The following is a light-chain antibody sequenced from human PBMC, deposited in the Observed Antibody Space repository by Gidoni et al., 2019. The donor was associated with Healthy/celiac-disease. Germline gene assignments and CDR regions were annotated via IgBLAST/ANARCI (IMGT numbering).Light chain of an antibody. CDR1: NIGSKS. Sequence: SYALTQPPPGAGDPGQTARLTCGGNNIGSKSVHWYQQKPGQAPVLVVYDDSDRPSGIPERFSGSNSGNTATLTISRVEAGDEADYYCQVWDSSSDQVFGGGTKLTVL. CDR3: QVWDSSSDQV. CDR2: DDS. V-gene: IGLV3-21*02. J-gene: IGLJ2*01.